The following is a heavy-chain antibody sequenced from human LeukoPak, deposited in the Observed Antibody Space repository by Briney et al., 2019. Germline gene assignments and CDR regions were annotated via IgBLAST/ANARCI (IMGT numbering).Heavy chain of an antibody. CDR2: ISGSSGST. CDR1: GFTFSSYA. J-gene: IGHJ4*02. V-gene: IGHV3-23*01. Sequence: PGGSLRLSCAASGFTFSSYAMSWVRQAPGKGLEWVSAISGSSGSTYYADSVKGRFTISRDNSKNTLYLQMNSLRAEDTAVYYCAKDRLPPLEWLLPFDYWGQGTLVTVSS. CDR3: AKDRLPPLEWLLPFDY. D-gene: IGHD3-3*01.